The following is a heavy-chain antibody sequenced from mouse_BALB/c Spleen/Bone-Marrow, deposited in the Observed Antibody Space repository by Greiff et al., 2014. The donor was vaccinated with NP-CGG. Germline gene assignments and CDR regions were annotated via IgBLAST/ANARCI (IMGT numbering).Heavy chain of an antibody. CDR3: GRSGRCDVGFAY. CDR1: GYSFTGYF. V-gene: IGHV1-37*01. CDR2: INPYNGDT. J-gene: IGHJ3*01. Sequence: EVQLQQSGPELVKPGASVKISCKASGYSFTGYFMNWAKQSHGKSLEWIGRINPYNGDTFYNQKFKGKATLTVDKSSSTAHMELLSLTSEDSAVYYCGRSGRCDVGFAYWGQGTLVTVSA. D-gene: IGHD3-1*01.